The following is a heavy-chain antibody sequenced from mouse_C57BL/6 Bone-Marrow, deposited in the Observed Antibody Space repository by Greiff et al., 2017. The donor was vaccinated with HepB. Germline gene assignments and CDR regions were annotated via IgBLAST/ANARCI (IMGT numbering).Heavy chain of an antibody. CDR3: ARHGILSDYYGSSHWDFDV. V-gene: IGHV1-62-2*01. CDR1: GYTFTEYT. Sequence: QVQLQQSGAELVKPGASVKLSCKASGYTFTEYTIHWVKQRPGQGLEWIGWFYPGSGRIKYNEKFKDKATLTADKSSSTVYMELSRLTSEDSAVYFCARHGILSDYYGSSHWDFDVWGTGTTVTVSS. J-gene: IGHJ1*03. CDR2: FYPGSGRI. D-gene: IGHD1-1*01.